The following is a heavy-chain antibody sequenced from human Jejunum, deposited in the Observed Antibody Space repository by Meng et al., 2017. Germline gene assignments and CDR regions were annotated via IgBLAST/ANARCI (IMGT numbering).Heavy chain of an antibody. J-gene: IGHJ4*02. CDR2: TNPDTGGT. CDR1: GYTLSDHY. Sequence: QVQLVQSGAEVKKSGASVKVSCKASGYTLSDHYIHWVRQAPGQGLEWMGWTNPDTGGTNYAQKFQGWVAMTRDTSISTAYMELRRLRSDDTAVYYCARDAGSFLDYYFDSWGQGTLVTVSS. V-gene: IGHV1-2*04. D-gene: IGHD1-1*01. CDR3: ARDAGSFLDYYFDS.